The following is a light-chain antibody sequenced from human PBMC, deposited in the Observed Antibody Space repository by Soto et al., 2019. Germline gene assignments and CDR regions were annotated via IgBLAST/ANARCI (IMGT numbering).Light chain of an antibody. CDR3: QQYGSSPPYT. CDR1: QSVSNSY. CDR2: GAS. V-gene: IGKV3-20*01. J-gene: IGKJ2*01. Sequence: EIVLTQSPATLSLSPGERASLSCRASQSVSNSYLAWYQQKPGQAPRLLIFGASNRATDIPDRFSGSGSGTDFTLTITRLEPEDFAVYYCQQYGSSPPYTFGQGTKLEIK.